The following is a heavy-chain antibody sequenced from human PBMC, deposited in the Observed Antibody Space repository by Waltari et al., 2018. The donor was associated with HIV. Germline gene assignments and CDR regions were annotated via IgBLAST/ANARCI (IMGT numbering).Heavy chain of an antibody. J-gene: IGHJ3*02. V-gene: IGHV7-4-1*02. CDR2: MNSVCGQV. D-gene: IGHD2-15*01. CDR1: GYNFETYA. Sequence: QVRLMQSQSEVKKPGTSLRISCQASGYNFETYAMNWLGQGPGQGLEWLGWMNSVCGQVTSVQSFFGRLDISLSSALSTTVLEISDLSLDDSATYFCARGRSARWFRPWGGFDTWGQGT. CDR3: ARGRSARWFRPWGGFDT.